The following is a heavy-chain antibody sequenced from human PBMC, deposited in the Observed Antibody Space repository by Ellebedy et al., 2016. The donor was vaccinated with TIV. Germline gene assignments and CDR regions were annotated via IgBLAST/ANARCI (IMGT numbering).Heavy chain of an antibody. Sequence: ASVKVSXXASGYTFTGYYMHWVRQAPGQGLEWMGWINPNSGGTNYAQKFQGRVTMTRDTSISTAYMELSRLRSDDTAVYYCARVGMVRGVLSWFDPWGQGTLVTVSS. V-gene: IGHV1-2*02. CDR1: GYTFTGYY. CDR3: ARVGMVRGVLSWFDP. D-gene: IGHD3-10*01. J-gene: IGHJ5*02. CDR2: INPNSGGT.